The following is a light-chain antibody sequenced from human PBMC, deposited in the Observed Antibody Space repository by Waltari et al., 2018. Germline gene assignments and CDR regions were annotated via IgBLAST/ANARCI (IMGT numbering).Light chain of an antibody. Sequence: SYFLTQPPSVSVAPGKTARITCGGDNIGSQSVHWYQQKPGQAPVLVIYYDSDRPSGIPGRFSGSNSGNTATLTINMVEAGDEADYYCQVWDSTSDHRVFGGGTKLTVL. CDR2: YDS. J-gene: IGLJ3*02. CDR3: QVWDSTSDHRV. CDR1: NIGSQS. V-gene: IGLV3-21*04.